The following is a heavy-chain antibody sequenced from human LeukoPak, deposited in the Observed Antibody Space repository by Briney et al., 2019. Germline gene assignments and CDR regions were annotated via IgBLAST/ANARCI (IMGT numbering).Heavy chain of an antibody. CDR2: ISPNSGVT. J-gene: IGHJ4*02. CDR1: GYTFTAYY. V-gene: IGHV1-2*02. Sequence: ASVKVSCKTSGYTFTAYYIRWVRQAPGQGLEWMGWISPNSGVTNYAQNFQGRVTMTRDTSISTAYMELSRLSPDDTAVYYCARGMTTVTTCDFWGQRTLVTVSS. CDR3: ARGMTTVTTCDF. D-gene: IGHD4-17*01.